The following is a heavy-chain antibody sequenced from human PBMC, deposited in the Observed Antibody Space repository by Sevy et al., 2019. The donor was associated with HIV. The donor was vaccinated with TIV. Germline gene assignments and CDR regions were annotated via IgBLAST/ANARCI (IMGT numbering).Heavy chain of an antibody. Sequence: SETLSLTCAVYYGSLSGYYYSWIRQSPGKGLEWIGEIHHTGTTTYNPSLKSRVTISLDTSKNQFSLKLSSVTAADTAVYYCARHITIFSFPHDAFDIWGQGTMVTVSS. CDR2: IHHTGTT. D-gene: IGHD3-3*01. CDR1: YGSLSGYY. V-gene: IGHV4-34*01. J-gene: IGHJ3*02. CDR3: ARHITIFSFPHDAFDI.